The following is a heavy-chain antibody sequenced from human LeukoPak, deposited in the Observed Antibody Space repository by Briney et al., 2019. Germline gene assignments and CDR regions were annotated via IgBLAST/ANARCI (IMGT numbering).Heavy chain of an antibody. J-gene: IGHJ4*02. CDR3: TRGAGWLIDY. D-gene: IGHD3-16*01. CDR1: GGSISSSSYY. Sequence: SETLSLTCTVSGGSISSSSYYWGWIRQPPGKGLEWIGSIYYSGSTYYNPSLKSRVTISVDTSKNQFSLKLSSVTAADTAVYYCTRGAGWLIDYWGQGILVTVSS. CDR2: IYYSGST. V-gene: IGHV4-39*07.